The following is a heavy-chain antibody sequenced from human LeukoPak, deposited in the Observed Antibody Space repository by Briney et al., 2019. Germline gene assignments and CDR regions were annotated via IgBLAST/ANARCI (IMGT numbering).Heavy chain of an antibody. D-gene: IGHD3/OR15-3a*01. CDR1: GYSISSGYF. J-gene: IGHJ6*03. CDR2: FYHSGIT. Sequence: PSETLSLTCTVSGYSISSGYFWGWIRQPPGKGLEWIGSFYHSGITYYNPSLKSRVTISVEMSKNQFSLKLSSVTAADTAVYYCAREVGHKRKKNYYYMDVWGKGTTVTVSS. CDR3: AREVGHKRKKNYYYMDV. V-gene: IGHV4-38-2*02.